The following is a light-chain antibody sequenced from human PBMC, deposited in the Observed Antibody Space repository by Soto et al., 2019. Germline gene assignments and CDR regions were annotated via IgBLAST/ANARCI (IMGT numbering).Light chain of an antibody. CDR3: NSYTTSNSYV. CDR2: DVN. J-gene: IGLJ1*01. Sequence: QSVLTQPASVSGSPGQSITISCTGTSSDVGGYNYVSWYQQHPGKAPKLMIFDVNNRPSGISNRFSGSKSGNTASLTISGLQAADEADYYCNSYTTSNSYVFGTGTKLTVL. V-gene: IGLV2-14*01. CDR1: SSDVGGYNY.